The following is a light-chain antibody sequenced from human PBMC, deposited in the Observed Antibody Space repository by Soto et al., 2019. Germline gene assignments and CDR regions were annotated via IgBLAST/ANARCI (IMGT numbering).Light chain of an antibody. Sequence: EIVLTQSPATLSLSPGERATLSCRASQSVSSNLACYQQRPGQAPRLLVYGASTRATGIPARFSGSGSGTEFTLTISSLQSEDFAVYYCQHYHNWPPWTFGQGTKVDIK. CDR2: GAS. J-gene: IGKJ1*01. CDR3: QHYHNWPPWT. CDR1: QSVSSN. V-gene: IGKV3-15*01.